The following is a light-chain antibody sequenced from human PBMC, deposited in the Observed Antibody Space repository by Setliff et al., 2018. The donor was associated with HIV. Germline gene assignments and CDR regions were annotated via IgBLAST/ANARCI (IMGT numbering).Light chain of an antibody. CDR2: DVT. V-gene: IGLV2-11*01. CDR3: CSYAITNTLP. J-gene: IGLJ1*01. CDR1: SNDVGLYNL. Sequence: QSALTQPRSVSGSPGQSVTISCTGTSNDVGLYNLVSWYQQHPGKAPKLMIYDVTKRPSGVPDRFSGSKSGNTASLTISGLQAEDEAAYYCCSYAITNTLPFGTGTKVTVL.